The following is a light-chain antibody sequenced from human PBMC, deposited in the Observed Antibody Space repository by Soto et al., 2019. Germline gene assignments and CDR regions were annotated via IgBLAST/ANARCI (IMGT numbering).Light chain of an antibody. CDR1: QGISNY. Sequence: DIQMTQSPSSLSASVGDRVTITCRAIQGISNYLAWSQQKPGKGPTLLIYAASTLQSGVPSRFSRSGSGTDFTLTISSLQPEDVATYYCQKYNSAPHTFGQGTKLEIK. CDR3: QKYNSAPHT. J-gene: IGKJ2*01. CDR2: AAS. V-gene: IGKV1-27*01.